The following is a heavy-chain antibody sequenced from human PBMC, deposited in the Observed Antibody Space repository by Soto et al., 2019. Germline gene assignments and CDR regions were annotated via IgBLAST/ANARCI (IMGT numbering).Heavy chain of an antibody. J-gene: IGHJ4*02. V-gene: IGHV4-4*07. CDR2: SFSSGST. Sequence: PSETLSLTCTVSAGYINTFYWSRVRHPAGKGLEWIGRSFSSGSTRFTPSLESRVGMSVDTSKNRFSLNLSSVTAADMAVYYCAREGSYSAYNFAHGIQLWSFDFWGQGALVTVYS. CDR3: AREGSYSAYNFAHGIQLWSFDF. D-gene: IGHD5-12*01. CDR1: AGYINTFY.